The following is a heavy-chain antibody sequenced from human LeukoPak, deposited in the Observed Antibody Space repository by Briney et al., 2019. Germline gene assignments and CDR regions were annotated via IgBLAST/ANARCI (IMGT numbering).Heavy chain of an antibody. D-gene: IGHD3-22*01. J-gene: IGHJ4*02. CDR1: GFTFSSYD. V-gene: IGHV3-21*01. Sequence: GGSLRLSCAASGFTFSSYDMHWVRQAPGKGLEWVSSISSSSSYIYYADSVKGRFTISRDNAKNSLYLQMNSLRAEDTAVYYCAKTRADYYDSSGYYHYDYWGQGTLVTVSS. CDR2: ISSSSSYI. CDR3: AKTRADYYDSSGYYHYDY.